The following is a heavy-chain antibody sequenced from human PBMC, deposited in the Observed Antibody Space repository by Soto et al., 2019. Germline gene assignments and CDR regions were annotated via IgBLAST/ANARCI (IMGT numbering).Heavy chain of an antibody. CDR3: ARDKDGYNNVDY. V-gene: IGHV4-31*03. D-gene: IGHD4-4*01. J-gene: IGHJ4*01. CDR1: GGSITSGGYY. Sequence: SETLSVTCTVSGGSITSGGYYWSWIRQHPGKGLEWIGYIYYSGSTYYNPSLKSRVTISVDTSKNQFSLKLSSVTAADTAVYYCARDKDGYNNVDYWGHGTLVTVSS. CDR2: IYYSGST.